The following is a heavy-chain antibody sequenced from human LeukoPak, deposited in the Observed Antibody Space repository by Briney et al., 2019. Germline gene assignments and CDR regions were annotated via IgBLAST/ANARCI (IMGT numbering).Heavy chain of an antibody. CDR3: ARVGGTNYYYYGMDV. CDR1: GGSISSYY. D-gene: IGHD2-2*01. V-gene: IGHV4-59*01. CDR2: IYDSGST. J-gene: IGHJ6*02. Sequence: SETLTLTCTVSGGSISSYYWSWIRQPPGKGLEWIGYIYDSGSTNYNPSLKSRVTISVDTSKNQFSLKLSSVTAADTAVYYCARVGGTNYYYYGMDVWGQGTTVTVSS.